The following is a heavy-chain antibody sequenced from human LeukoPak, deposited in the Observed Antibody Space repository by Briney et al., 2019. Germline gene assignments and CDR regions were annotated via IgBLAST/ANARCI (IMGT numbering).Heavy chain of an antibody. CDR3: ARVSGWYHDSYYIYIDV. CDR1: GYTFTGYY. J-gene: IGHJ6*03. CDR2: INTNTGNP. D-gene: IGHD6-19*01. Sequence: ASVKVSCKASGYTFTGYYMHWVRQAPGQGLEWMGWINTNTGNPKYAQGFTGRFVFSLDTSVSTAYLQISSLKADDTAVYYCARVSGWYHDSYYIYIDVWGKGTTVTVSS. V-gene: IGHV7-4-1*02.